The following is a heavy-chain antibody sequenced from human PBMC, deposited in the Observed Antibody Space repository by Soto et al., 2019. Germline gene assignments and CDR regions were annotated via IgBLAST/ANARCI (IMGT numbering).Heavy chain of an antibody. CDR3: ARGGGGYTWFNEF. CDR1: GGLFSSYP. V-gene: IGHV1-69*01. Sequence: QEQLVQSGAEVKKPGSSVKVSCKASGGLFSSYPISWVRQVRGQGLEWMGGVIPVFQTAYYTQRFQGRVTITADESTNTAYMEMSSLRSEDTGIYYCARGGGGYTWFNEFWGEGTLVTVST. D-gene: IGHD2-21*01. CDR2: VIPVFQTA. J-gene: IGHJ4*02.